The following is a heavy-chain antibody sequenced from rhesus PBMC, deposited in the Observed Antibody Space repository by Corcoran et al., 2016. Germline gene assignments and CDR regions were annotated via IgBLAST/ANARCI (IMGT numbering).Heavy chain of an antibody. D-gene: IGHD5-12*01. Sequence: EVQLVESGGGLVKPGGSLRLSCVASGFTFSIYEMHWVCQAQGKVLEWVSVISERGATTDFSDSVKGRFTISRDNARNSLFLKINSLRAEDTAVYYCTRSSYSTYYGLDSWGQGVVVTVSS. V-gene: IGHV3-100*02. J-gene: IGHJ6*01. CDR2: ISERGATT. CDR3: TRSSYSTYYGLDS. CDR1: GFTFSIYE.